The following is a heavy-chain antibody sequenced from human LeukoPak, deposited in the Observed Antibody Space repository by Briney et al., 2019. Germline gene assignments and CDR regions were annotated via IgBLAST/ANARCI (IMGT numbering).Heavy chain of an antibody. CDR1: GYTFTSYA. V-gene: IGHV3-23*01. CDR2: ISGSGGST. J-gene: IGHJ4*02. CDR3: AKDPYGGSSGHFDY. D-gene: IGHD1-26*01. Sequence: ASVKVSCKASGYTFTSYAMSWVRQAPGKGLEWVSAISGSGGSTYYADSVKGRFTISRDNSKNTLYLQMNSLRAEDTAVYYCAKDPYGGSSGHFDYWGQGTLVTVS.